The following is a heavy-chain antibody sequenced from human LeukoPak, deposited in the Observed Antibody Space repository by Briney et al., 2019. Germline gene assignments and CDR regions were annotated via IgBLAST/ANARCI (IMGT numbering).Heavy chain of an antibody. D-gene: IGHD6-13*01. Sequence: ETPSLTCTVSGGSICSSRYYWGWLRQPPRTGLEWIGSIYYSGSTYYNPSLKSRVTISVDTSKNQFSLKVSSVTAADTAVYYCASSFIAAAGTFFFDYGGQGTLVTVS. J-gene: IGHJ4*02. V-gene: IGHV4-39*01. CDR2: IYYSGST. CDR1: GGSICSSRYY. CDR3: ASSFIAAAGTFFFDY.